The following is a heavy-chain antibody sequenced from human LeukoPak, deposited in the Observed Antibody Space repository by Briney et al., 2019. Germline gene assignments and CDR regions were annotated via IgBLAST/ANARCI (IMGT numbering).Heavy chain of an antibody. CDR2: IYYSGST. D-gene: IGHD6-19*01. CDR1: GGSISSYY. CDR3: ARHGGFSSGWDFDY. V-gene: IGHV4-59*08. J-gene: IGHJ4*02. Sequence: SETLSLTCTVSGGSISSYYWSWIRQPPGKGLEWIGYIYYSGSTNYNPSLKSRVTISVDTSKNQFSLKLSSVTAADTAVYYCARHGGFSSGWDFDYWGQGTLVTVSS.